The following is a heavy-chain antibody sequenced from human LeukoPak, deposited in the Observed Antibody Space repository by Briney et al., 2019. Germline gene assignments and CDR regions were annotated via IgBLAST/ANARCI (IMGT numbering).Heavy chain of an antibody. CDR3: ATASSGWLYYFDY. CDR2: IYHSGST. V-gene: IGHV4-59*04. Sequence: SETLSLTCTVSGGSISSYYWSWIRQPPGKGLEWIGSIYHSGSTYYNPSLKSRVTISVDTSKNQFSLKLSSVTAADTAVYYCATASSGWLYYFDYWGQGTLVTVSS. J-gene: IGHJ4*02. D-gene: IGHD6-19*01. CDR1: GGSISSYY.